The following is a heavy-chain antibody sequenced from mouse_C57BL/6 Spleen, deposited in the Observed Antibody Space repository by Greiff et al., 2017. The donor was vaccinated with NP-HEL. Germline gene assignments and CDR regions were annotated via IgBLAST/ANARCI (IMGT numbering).Heavy chain of an antibody. CDR2: IYPGDGDT. Sequence: VQLQESGPELVKPGASVKISCKASGYAFSSSWMNWVKQRPGKGLEWIGRIYPGDGDTNYNGKFKGKATLTADKSSSTAYMQLSSLTSEDSAVYFCAGSDVDAMAYWGQGTSVTVSS. J-gene: IGHJ4*01. CDR3: AGSDVDAMAY. D-gene: IGHD2-3*01. V-gene: IGHV1-82*01. CDR1: GYAFSSSW.